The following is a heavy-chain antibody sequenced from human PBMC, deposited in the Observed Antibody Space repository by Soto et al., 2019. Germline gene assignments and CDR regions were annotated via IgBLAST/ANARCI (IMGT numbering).Heavy chain of an antibody. J-gene: IGHJ6*02. V-gene: IGHV3-21*01. Sequence: GGSLRLSCAASGFTFSSYSMNWVRQAPGKGLEWVSSISSSSSYIYYADSVKGRFTISRDNAKNSLYLQMNSLRAEDTAVYYCQRDRFGKAGMDVWGQGTTVTVSS. CDR3: QRDRFGKAGMDV. CDR2: ISSSSSYI. D-gene: IGHD3-10*01. CDR1: GFTFSSYS.